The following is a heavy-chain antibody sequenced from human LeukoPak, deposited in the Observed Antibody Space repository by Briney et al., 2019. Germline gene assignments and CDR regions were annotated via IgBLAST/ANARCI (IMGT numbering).Heavy chain of an antibody. CDR2: IKSKTDGGTT. V-gene: IGHV3-15*01. CDR1: GFTFSNAW. J-gene: IGHJ4*02. Sequence: GGSLRLSCAASGFTFSNAWMSWVRQAPGKGLEWVGRIKSKTDGGTTDYAAPVKGRFTISRDDSKNTLYLQMNSLKTEDTAVYYCTAYSSGWYPRDNWGQGTLVTVSS. D-gene: IGHD6-19*01. CDR3: TAYSSGWYPRDN.